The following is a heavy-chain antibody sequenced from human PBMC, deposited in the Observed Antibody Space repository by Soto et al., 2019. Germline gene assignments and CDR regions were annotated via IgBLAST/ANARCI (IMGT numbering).Heavy chain of an antibody. CDR1: GFTFSSCD. D-gene: IGHD3-10*01. V-gene: IGHV3-13*01. Sequence: PGGSLRLSCAASGFTFSSCDMHWVRQATGKGLEWVSAIGTAGDTYYPGSVKGRFTISRENAKNSLYLQMNSLRAEDTAVYYCAISGREWHHDPFAICGQGTMVTVSS. J-gene: IGHJ3*02. CDR2: IGTAGDT. CDR3: AISGREWHHDPFAI.